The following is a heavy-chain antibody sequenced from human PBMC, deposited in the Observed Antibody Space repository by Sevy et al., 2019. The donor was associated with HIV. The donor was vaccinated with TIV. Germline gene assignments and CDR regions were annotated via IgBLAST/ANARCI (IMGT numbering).Heavy chain of an antibody. CDR2: ISGEGSST. D-gene: IGHD3-22*01. V-gene: IGHV3-74*01. CDR3: ARDRSGCSYYYDSSGYYH. Sequence: GGSLRLSCAASGFTFSDYWMHWVRQAPGQGLVWVSRISGEGSSTSYADSVKGRFTISRDNAQNTLYLQMNSLRAEDTAVYFCARDRSGCSYYYDSSGYYHWGQGTLVTVSS. CDR1: GFTFSDYW. J-gene: IGHJ5*02.